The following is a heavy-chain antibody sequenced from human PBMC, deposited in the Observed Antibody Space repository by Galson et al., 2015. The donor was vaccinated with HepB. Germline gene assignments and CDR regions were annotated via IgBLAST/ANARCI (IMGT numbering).Heavy chain of an antibody. D-gene: IGHD2-2*01. Sequence: SLRLSCAASGFTFSSYWMSWVRQAPGKGLEWVANIKQDGSEKYYVDSVKGRFTISRDNAKNSLYLQMNSLRAEDTAVYYCASHCSSTSCSELWFYGMDVWGQGTTVTVSS. CDR3: ASHCSSTSCSELWFYGMDV. V-gene: IGHV3-7*03. CDR1: GFTFSSYW. J-gene: IGHJ6*02. CDR2: IKQDGSEK.